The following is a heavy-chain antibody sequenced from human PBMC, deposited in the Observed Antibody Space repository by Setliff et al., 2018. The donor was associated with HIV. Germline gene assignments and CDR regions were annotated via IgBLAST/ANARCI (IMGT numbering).Heavy chain of an antibody. J-gene: IGHJ4*02. V-gene: IGHV3-23*01. CDR3: ARGLGGYYDSSGVDY. CDR1: GFTFSSYA. D-gene: IGHD3-22*01. Sequence: PGGSLRLSCAASGFTFSSYAMHWVRQAPGKGLEWVSIVGGDGTTYYADSVKGRFTISRDNSKYTLYLQMNSLRVEDTAVYYCARGLGGYYDSSGVDYWGQGTLVTVSS. CDR2: IVGGDGTT.